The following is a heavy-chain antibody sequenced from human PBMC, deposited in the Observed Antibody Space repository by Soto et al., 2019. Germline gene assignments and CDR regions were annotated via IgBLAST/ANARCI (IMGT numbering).Heavy chain of an antibody. CDR2: MYNTGST. J-gene: IGHJ6*02. V-gene: IGHV4-59*01. CDR3: ARDLRGYCGTDCYPLDA. CDR1: GCSISRYY. Sequence: PSETLSLTCTVSGCSISRYYWSWIRQPPGKGLEWIGYMYNTGSTVYNPSFKSRVTISVDTSKNQFSLKLNSVTAADTAVYYCARDLRGYCGTDCYPLDARGQGTTVT. D-gene: IGHD2-21*02.